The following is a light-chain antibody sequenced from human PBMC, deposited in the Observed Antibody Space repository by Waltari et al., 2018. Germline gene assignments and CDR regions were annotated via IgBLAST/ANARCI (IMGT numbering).Light chain of an antibody. J-gene: IGKJ2*01. CDR2: GAS. CDR1: QSVSSSY. Sequence: EIVLTQSPGTLSLSPGERATLYCRASQSVSSSYLAWFQQKPGQAPRLLIYGASSRATDIPDRFSGSGSGTDFTLTISRLEPEDFAVYYCQQYGSSPLYTFGQGTKLEIK. CDR3: QQYGSSPLYT. V-gene: IGKV3-20*01.